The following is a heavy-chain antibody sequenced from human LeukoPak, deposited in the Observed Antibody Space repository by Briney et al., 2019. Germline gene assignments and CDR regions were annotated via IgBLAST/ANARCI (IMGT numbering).Heavy chain of an antibody. Sequence: GGSLRLSCAASGSTISSNAMSWVRQAPGKGLEWVSVVSGSGGSTNYADSVKGRFTISRDNSKNTLYLQMNSLRAEDTAVYYCAKAVDGSSGWVSYYYMDVWGKGTTVTVS. CDR1: GSTISSNA. J-gene: IGHJ6*03. D-gene: IGHD6-19*01. CDR2: VSGSGGST. CDR3: AKAVDGSSGWVSYYYMDV. V-gene: IGHV3-23*01.